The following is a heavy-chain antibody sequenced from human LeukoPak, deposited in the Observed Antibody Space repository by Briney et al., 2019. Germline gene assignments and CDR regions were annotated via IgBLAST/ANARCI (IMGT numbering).Heavy chain of an antibody. CDR3: ARDKGSGYLPFDF. D-gene: IGHD5-18*01. CDR1: GYTFTVHY. CDR2: LNPNSGDA. Sequence: GASVKVSCKASGYTFTVHYIHWVRQAPGQGPEWMGWLNPNSGDANYPQKFQGRVTMTRDTSISTAYMEMSSLRSDDTAVYYYARDKGSGYLPFDFWGQGTLVTVSS. V-gene: IGHV1-2*02. J-gene: IGHJ4*02.